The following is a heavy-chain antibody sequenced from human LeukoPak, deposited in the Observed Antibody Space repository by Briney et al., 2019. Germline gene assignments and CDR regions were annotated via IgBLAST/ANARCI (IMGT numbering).Heavy chain of an antibody. D-gene: IGHD5-18*01. J-gene: IGHJ4*02. Sequence: SETLSLTCTVSGGSISSSCAYWGWIRQPPGKGLEWIGSIYYTKNTYYNPSLESRVTISADTSKNEFSLTLGSVSATDTAVYYCASPRGFNYGYFDYWGQGTLVTVSS. CDR3: ASPRGFNYGYFDY. CDR2: IYYTKNT. CDR1: GGSISSSCAY. V-gene: IGHV4-39*01.